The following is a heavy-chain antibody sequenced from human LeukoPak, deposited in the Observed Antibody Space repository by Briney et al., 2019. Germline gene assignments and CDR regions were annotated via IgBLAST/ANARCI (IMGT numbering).Heavy chain of an antibody. CDR3: ARERRYGSGDNCYSGLDY. CDR2: IHSGGST. CDR1: GFTVSSNC. J-gene: IGHJ4*02. D-gene: IGHD2-15*01. V-gene: IGHV3-53*01. Sequence: PGGSLRLSCAVSGFTVSSNCRSWICQAPGKGLEWVSLIHSGGSTDYADSVKDRFTISRDNSKNTVNLQINSQRAEDTAVYYCARERRYGSGDNCYSGLDYWGQGTLVTVSS.